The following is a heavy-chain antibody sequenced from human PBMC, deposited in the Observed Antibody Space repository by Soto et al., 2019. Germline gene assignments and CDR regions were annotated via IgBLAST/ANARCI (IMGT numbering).Heavy chain of an antibody. CDR3: ARLWDTAMVHDWFDP. J-gene: IGHJ5*02. CDR1: GYTFTSYG. V-gene: IGHV1-18*04. D-gene: IGHD5-18*01. Sequence: QVQLVQSGAEVKKPGASVKVSCKASGYTFTSYGISWVRQAPGQGLEWMGWISAYNGNTNYAQKLQGRVTMTTDTSTSTAYMELRILRSDDTAVYYCARLWDTAMVHDWFDPWGQGTLVTVSS. CDR2: ISAYNGNT.